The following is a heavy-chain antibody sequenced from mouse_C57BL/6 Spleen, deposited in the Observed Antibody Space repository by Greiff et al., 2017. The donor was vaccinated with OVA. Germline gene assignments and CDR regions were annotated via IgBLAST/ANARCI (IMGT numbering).Heavy chain of an antibody. CDR1: GYTFTSYW. CDR2: IDPSDSET. Sequence: QVQLQQPGAELVRPGSSVKLSCKASGYTFTSYWMHWVKQRPIQGLEWIGNIDPSDSETHYNQKFKDKATLTVDKSSSTAYMQLSSLTSEDSAVYYCAYYSNYVGYCDVWGTGTTVTVSS. J-gene: IGHJ1*03. CDR3: AYYSNYVGYCDV. V-gene: IGHV1-52*01. D-gene: IGHD2-5*01.